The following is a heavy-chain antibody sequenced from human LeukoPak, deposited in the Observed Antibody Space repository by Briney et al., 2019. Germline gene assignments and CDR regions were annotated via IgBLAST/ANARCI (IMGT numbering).Heavy chain of an antibody. CDR2: ISSSSSTI. J-gene: IGHJ6*04. Sequence: PGGSLRPSCAASGFTFSSYSMNWVRQAPGKGLEWVSSISSSSSTIYYADSVKGRFTISRDNAKNSLYLQMNSLRAEDTAVYYCARDPPRSGYDFWSGYRPVMDVWGKGTTVTVSS. V-gene: IGHV3-48*04. CDR3: ARDPPRSGYDFWSGYRPVMDV. D-gene: IGHD3-3*01. CDR1: GFTFSSYS.